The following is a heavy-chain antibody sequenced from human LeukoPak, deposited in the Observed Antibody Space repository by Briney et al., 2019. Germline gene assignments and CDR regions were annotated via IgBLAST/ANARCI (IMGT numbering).Heavy chain of an antibody. CDR3: ARANIVVVPAVMDY. D-gene: IGHD2-2*01. J-gene: IGHJ4*02. V-gene: IGHV4-34*01. CDR1: GGSFSGYY. CDR2: INHSGST. Sequence: SETLSLTCAVYGGSFSGYYWAWIRQPPGKGLEWIGEINHSGSTNYNPSLKSRVTISVDTSKNQFSLKVSSVTAADTAVYYCARANIVVVPAVMDYWGKGTLATFSS.